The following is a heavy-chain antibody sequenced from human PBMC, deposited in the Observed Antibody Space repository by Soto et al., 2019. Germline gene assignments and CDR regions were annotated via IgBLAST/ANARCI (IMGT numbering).Heavy chain of an antibody. Sequence: QVQLVQSGAEVKKPGASVKVSCKASGYTFTGYYLHWVRQAPGQGLEWMGWINPNSGGTNYAQKFPGWVNMTRDTSVRTAYMEVSRLRSDDPAVYYCARGGGYYYSSGYVPRSGGIDVWGQGTTVTVSS. J-gene: IGHJ6*02. CDR1: GYTFTGYY. V-gene: IGHV1-2*04. D-gene: IGHD3-22*01. CDR2: INPNSGGT. CDR3: ARGGGYYYSSGYVPRSGGIDV.